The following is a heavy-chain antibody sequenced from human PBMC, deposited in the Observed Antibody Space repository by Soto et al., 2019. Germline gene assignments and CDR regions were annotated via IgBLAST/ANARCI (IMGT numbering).Heavy chain of an antibody. Sequence: GGSLRLSCAASGFTFSDYYMSWIRQAPGKGLVWVSYISSSGTPIYYEDSMKGRFTISRDDAKNELYLQMSRLSAEDTAFYYCARSQGPFWYFDYWGQGILVTVSS. CDR2: ISSSGTPI. CDR1: GFTFSDYY. V-gene: IGHV3-11*01. J-gene: IGHJ4*02. CDR3: ARSQGPFWYFDY.